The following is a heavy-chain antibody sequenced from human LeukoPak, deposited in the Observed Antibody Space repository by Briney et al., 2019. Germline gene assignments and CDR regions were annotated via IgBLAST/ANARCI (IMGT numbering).Heavy chain of an antibody. CDR3: ARDPTYFDWLPVY. D-gene: IGHD3-9*01. Sequence: PGGSLRLSCAASGFTFSSYSMNWVRQAPGKGLEWVSSISSSSSYIYYADSVKGRFTISRDNAKSSLYLQMNSLRAEDTAVYYCARDPTYFDWLPVYWGQGTLVTVSS. V-gene: IGHV3-21*01. CDR2: ISSSSSYI. J-gene: IGHJ4*02. CDR1: GFTFSSYS.